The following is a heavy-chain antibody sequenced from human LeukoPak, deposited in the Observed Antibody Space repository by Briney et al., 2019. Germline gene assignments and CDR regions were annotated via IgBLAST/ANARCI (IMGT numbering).Heavy chain of an antibody. CDR3: AKVIYGLPGDAFDI. V-gene: IGHV3-23*01. D-gene: IGHD2-2*02. CDR1: GFTFDSYA. J-gene: IGHJ3*02. CDR2: ISGSGGST. Sequence: PGGSLRLSCAASGFTFDSYAMSWVRPAPGKGLEWVSVISGSGGSTYYADSVKGRFTISRDNPKNTLYLQMNSLRAEDTAVYYCAKVIYGLPGDAFDIWGQGTMVTVSS.